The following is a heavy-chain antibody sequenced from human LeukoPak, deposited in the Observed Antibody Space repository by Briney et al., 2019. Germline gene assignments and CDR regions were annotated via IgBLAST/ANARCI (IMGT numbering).Heavy chain of an antibody. CDR2: IHPEGNEK. CDR1: GFTFSSYW. J-gene: IGHJ4*02. V-gene: IGHV3-7*04. CDR3: ARGDAFSGDH. Sequence: GGSLRLSCAASGFTFSSYWMSWVRQAPGRGLEWVANIHPEGNEKYHVESVKGRFTISRDNTKNLLFLQMNGLRVEDTAVYYCARGDAFSGDHWGQGTLVTVSS.